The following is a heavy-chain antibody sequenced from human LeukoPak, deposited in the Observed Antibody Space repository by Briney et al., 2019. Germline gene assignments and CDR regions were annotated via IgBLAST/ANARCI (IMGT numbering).Heavy chain of an antibody. CDR2: IIPIFGTA. V-gene: IGHV1-69*13. J-gene: IGHJ4*02. CDR1: GGTFSGYA. D-gene: IGHD1-26*01. CDR3: ARGGGNYFDSAIDY. Sequence: SVKVSCKASGGTFSGYAISWVRQAPGQGLEWMGGIIPIFGTANYAQKFQGRVTITADESTSTAYIELSSLRSEDTAVYYCARGGGNYFDSAIDYWGQGTLVTVSS.